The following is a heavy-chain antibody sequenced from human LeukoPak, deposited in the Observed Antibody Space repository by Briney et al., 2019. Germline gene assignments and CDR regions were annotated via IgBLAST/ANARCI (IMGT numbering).Heavy chain of an antibody. D-gene: IGHD1-26*01. CDR2: IRSKANSYAT. CDR1: GFTFSGSA. V-gene: IGHV3-73*01. J-gene: IGHJ6*03. CDR3: TRYLDSGSYKEGIYYYMDV. Sequence: PGGSLRLSCAASGFTFSGSAMHWVRQASGKGLEWVGRIRSKANSYATAYAASVRGRFTISRDDSKNTAYLRMNSLKTEDTAVYYCTRYLDSGSYKEGIYYYMDVWGKGTTVTISS.